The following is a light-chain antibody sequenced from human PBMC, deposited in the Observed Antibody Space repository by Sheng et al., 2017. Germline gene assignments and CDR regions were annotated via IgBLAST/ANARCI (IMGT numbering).Light chain of an antibody. CDR1: QSVGSNY. CDR2: GAS. V-gene: IGKV3-20*01. Sequence: DIVLSQSPGTLSLSPGDRATLSCRASQSVGSNYLAWYQQKPGQAPRLLIYGASSRATDIPDRFSGSGSGADFTLTISRLEPEDSAIYYCQQYVRSPLTFGGGTQGGDQT. CDR3: QQYVRSPLT. J-gene: IGKJ4*01.